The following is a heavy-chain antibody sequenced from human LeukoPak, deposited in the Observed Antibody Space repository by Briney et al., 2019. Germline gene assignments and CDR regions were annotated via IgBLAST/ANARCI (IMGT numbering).Heavy chain of an antibody. V-gene: IGHV3-7*01. CDR1: GFTFSTYW. J-gene: IGHJ4*02. Sequence: GGSLRLSCAASGFTFSTYWMSWVRQAPGEGLEWVASMKYDGTKKYYVGSVKGRFTISTDNVKNSLYLQMNSLRVEDTAVYYCARSQYWGQGTLVTVSS. CDR2: MKYDGTKK. CDR3: ARSQY.